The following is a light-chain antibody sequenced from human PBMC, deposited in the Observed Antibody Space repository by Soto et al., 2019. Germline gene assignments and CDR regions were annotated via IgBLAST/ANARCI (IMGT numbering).Light chain of an antibody. J-gene: IGKJ1*01. CDR3: QQYGSSPPGT. CDR2: GAS. CDR1: QSVSSSY. V-gene: IGKV3-20*01. Sequence: EIVLTQSPATLSLSPGERATLSCRASQSVSSSYLAWYQQKPGQAPRLLIYGASSRATGIADRFSGSGSGTDFTLTIRTLEPDDVAVYYCQQYGSSPPGTFGQGTKVEIK.